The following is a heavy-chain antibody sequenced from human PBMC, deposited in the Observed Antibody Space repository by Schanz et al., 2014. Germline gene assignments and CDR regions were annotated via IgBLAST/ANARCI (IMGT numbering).Heavy chain of an antibody. CDR2: INSDGSTT. CDR1: GFTFSSYW. D-gene: IGHD6-19*01. Sequence: VQLVESGGSVVQPGRSLRLSCAASGFTFSSYWMHWVRQAPGKGLVWVSRINSDGSTTYYADSVKGRFTISRDNSKNTLYLQMNSLRADDTAVYFCAREYIVAVAGSYNYYGMDVWGQGTTVTVSS. J-gene: IGHJ6*02. V-gene: IGHV3-74*01. CDR3: AREYIVAVAGSYNYYGMDV.